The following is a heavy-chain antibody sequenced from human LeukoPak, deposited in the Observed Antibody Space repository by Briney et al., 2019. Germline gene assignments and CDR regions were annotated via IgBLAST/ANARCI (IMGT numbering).Heavy chain of an antibody. CDR3: SRDRSRSYY. CDR2: ISDSDDTT. J-gene: IGHJ4*02. Sequence: GGSLRLSCAASGFTFSGYALTWVRQAPGKGLEWVSTISDSDDTTFYAESVKGRFTISRDNSKNTLYLQMNSLRAEDTATYHCSRDRSRSYYWGQGILVAVSS. V-gene: IGHV3-23*01. CDR1: GFTFSGYA. D-gene: IGHD1-26*01.